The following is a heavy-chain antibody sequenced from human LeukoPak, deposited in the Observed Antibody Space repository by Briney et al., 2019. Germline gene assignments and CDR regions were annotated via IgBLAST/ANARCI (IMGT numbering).Heavy chain of an antibody. CDR2: IYYSGST. CDR3: ARHELRGGYHDY. D-gene: IGHD5-24*01. CDR1: GGSISSYY. V-gene: IGHV4-59*08. Sequence: PSETLSLTCTVSGGSISSYYWSWLRQPPGKGLEWIGYIYYSGSTNYNPSLKSRVTISVDTSKNQFSLKLSSVTAADTAVYSCARHELRGGYHDYWGQGTLVTVSS. J-gene: IGHJ4*02.